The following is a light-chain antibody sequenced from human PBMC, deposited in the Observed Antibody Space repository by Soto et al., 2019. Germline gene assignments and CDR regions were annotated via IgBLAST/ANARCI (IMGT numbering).Light chain of an antibody. J-gene: IGLJ3*02. CDR3: CSYASSWV. CDR2: EGS. Sequence: QPVLTQPASVSGSPGQSITISCTGTSSDVGSYKLVSWYQQHPGKAPKLMIYEGSKRPSGVSNRFSGSKSGNTASLTISGLQAEDEADYYCCSYASSWVFGGGTKVTVL. CDR1: SSDVGSYKL. V-gene: IGLV2-23*01.